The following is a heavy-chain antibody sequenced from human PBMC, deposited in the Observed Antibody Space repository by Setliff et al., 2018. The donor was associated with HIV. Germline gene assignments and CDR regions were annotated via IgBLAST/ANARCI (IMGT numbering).Heavy chain of an antibody. J-gene: IGHJ6*02. Sequence: SVKVSCKASGYTFTSYGISWVRQAPGQGLEWMGGIIPIFGTTNYAQRLQGRVTLTADESTSTAYMELTSLRSEDTAVYYCARDYFDGSTYPAGDHYYGMGVWGQGTTVTVSS. CDR2: IIPIFGTT. CDR3: ARDYFDGSTYPAGDHYYGMGV. D-gene: IGHD3-22*01. V-gene: IGHV1-69*13. CDR1: GYTFTSYG.